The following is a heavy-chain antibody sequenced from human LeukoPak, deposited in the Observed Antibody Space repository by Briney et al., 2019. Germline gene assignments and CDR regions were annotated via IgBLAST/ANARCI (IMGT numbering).Heavy chain of an antibody. CDR3: ARVRRSLNWFDS. Sequence: SETLSLTCTVSGGSISSSSYYWGWIRQPPGKGLEWIESIYYSGITHYNPSLKSRVTILVDTSKNQFSLKLSSVTDADTAVYYCARVRRSLNWFDSWGQGTLVTVSS. V-gene: IGHV4-39*01. J-gene: IGHJ5*01. D-gene: IGHD3-3*01. CDR1: GGSISSSSYY. CDR2: IYYSGIT.